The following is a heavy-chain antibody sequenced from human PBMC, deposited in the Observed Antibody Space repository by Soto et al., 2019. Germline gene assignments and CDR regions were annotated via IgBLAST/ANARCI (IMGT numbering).Heavy chain of an antibody. V-gene: IGHV4-61*01. Sequence: LSLTCTVSGGSVSSGSYYWSWIRQPPGKGLEWIGYIYYSGSTNYNPSLKSRVTISVDTSKNQFSLKLGSVTAADTAVYYCASWRWELLRYNWFDPWGQGTLVTVSS. D-gene: IGHD1-26*01. CDR3: ASWRWELLRYNWFDP. CDR2: IYYSGST. J-gene: IGHJ5*02. CDR1: GGSVSSGSYY.